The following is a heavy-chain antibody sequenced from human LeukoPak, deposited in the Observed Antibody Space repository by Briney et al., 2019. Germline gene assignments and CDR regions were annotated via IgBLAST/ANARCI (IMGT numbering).Heavy chain of an antibody. J-gene: IGHJ4*02. CDR2: IYHSGST. Sequence: SETLSLTCTVSGGSISSYYWSWIRQPPGKGLEWIGYIYHSGSTNYNPSLKSRVTISVDTSKNQFSLKLSSVTAADTAVYYCAGSRGYIYGPPLGDFDYWGQGTLVTVSS. D-gene: IGHD5-18*01. CDR3: AGSRGYIYGPPLGDFDY. V-gene: IGHV4-59*08. CDR1: GGSISSYY.